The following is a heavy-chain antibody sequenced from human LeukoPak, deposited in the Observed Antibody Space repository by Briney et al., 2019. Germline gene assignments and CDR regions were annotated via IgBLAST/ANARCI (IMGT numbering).Heavy chain of an antibody. D-gene: IGHD6-19*01. CDR3: ARGSSSGWRTYPLN. V-gene: IGHV4-59*01. Sequence: PSETLSLTCTVSGGSISSYYWSGIRQPPGKGVEWIGYIYYSGSTNYNPSLKRGVTISEETSKKKFSRTMSSVTAADTAVYYCARGSSSGWRTYPLNWGQGTLVTVSS. CDR2: IYYSGST. J-gene: IGHJ4*02. CDR1: GGSISSYY.